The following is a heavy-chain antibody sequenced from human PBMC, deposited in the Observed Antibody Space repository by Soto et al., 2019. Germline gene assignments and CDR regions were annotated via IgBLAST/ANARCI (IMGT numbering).Heavy chain of an antibody. D-gene: IGHD3-16*02. Sequence: QVQLQESGPGLVKPSQTLSLTCTVSGGSISSGGYYWSWIRQHPGKGLEWIGYIYYSGSTYYNPSLKGRVTISVDTSKNQFSLKLSSVTAADTAVYYCARGPYDYVWGSYRYTDWGQGTLVTVSS. J-gene: IGHJ4*02. V-gene: IGHV4-31*03. CDR3: ARGPYDYVWGSYRYTD. CDR1: GGSISSGGYY. CDR2: IYYSGST.